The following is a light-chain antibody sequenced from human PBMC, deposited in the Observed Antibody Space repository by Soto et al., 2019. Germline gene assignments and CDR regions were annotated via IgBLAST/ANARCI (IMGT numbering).Light chain of an antibody. CDR2: GAS. Sequence: IVLRQSPGTLALSRGERSTLAFMASQSVSNNYLAWYQQKPGQAPRLLIYGASNRATGIPDRFSGSGSGTDFTLTISRLEPEDFAVYYCQQYGSSGTFGQGTKVDIK. J-gene: IGKJ1*01. CDR3: QQYGSSGT. V-gene: IGKV3-20*01. CDR1: QSVSNNY.